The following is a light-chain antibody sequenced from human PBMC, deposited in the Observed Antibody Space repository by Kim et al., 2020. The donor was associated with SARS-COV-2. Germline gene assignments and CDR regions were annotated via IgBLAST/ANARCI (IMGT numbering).Light chain of an antibody. V-gene: IGKV3-20*01. Sequence: PGERATLSCRASQSVTSTYLAWYQQYPGQAPRLLIYGTSSRATGIPDRFSGSGSGTDFTLTISRLEPEDFVVYYCQQYGTSPLTFGGGTKLEIK. CDR2: GTS. CDR3: QQYGTSPLT. CDR1: QSVTSTY. J-gene: IGKJ4*01.